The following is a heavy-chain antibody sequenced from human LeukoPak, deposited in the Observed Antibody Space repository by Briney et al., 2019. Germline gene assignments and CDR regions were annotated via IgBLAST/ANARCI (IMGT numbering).Heavy chain of an antibody. CDR1: GFTFDDYG. V-gene: IGHV3-20*04. J-gene: IGHJ3*02. Sequence: PGGSLRLSCAASGFTFDDYGMSWVRQVPGKGLEWVSGINWNGGSTGYADSVEGRFTISRDNAKNSLYLQMDSLRVEDTALYYCARLLTGSYYVVSAFDIWGQGTMVTVSS. D-gene: IGHD1-26*01. CDR2: INWNGGST. CDR3: ARLLTGSYYVVSAFDI.